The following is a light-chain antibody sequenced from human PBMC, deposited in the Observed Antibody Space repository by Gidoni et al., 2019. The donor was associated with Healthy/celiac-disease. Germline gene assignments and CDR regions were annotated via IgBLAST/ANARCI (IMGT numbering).Light chain of an antibody. CDR3: QQYNSYLRT. J-gene: IGKJ1*01. Sequence: DIQMTQSPSTLSASVGDRVNITCRASQSISSWLVWYQQKPGKAPKLLIYKASSLESGVPSRFSGSGSGTEFTLTISSLQHDDFATYYCQQYNSYLRTCGQGTKVEIK. CDR1: QSISSW. CDR2: KAS. V-gene: IGKV1-5*03.